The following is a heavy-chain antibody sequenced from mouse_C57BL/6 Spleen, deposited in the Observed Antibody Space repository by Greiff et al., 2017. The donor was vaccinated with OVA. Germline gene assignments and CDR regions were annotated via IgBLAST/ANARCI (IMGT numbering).Heavy chain of an antibody. CDR1: GFSLTSYG. D-gene: IGHD2-4*01. V-gene: IGHV2-5*01. CDR3: AKNFDYGYWYFDV. CDR2: IWRGGST. Sequence: VQGVESGPGLVQPSQSLSITCTVSGFSLTSYGVHWVRQSPGKGLEWLGVIWRGGSTDYNAAFMSRLSITKDNSKSQVFFKMNSLQADDTAIYYCAKNFDYGYWYFDVWGTGTTVTVSS. J-gene: IGHJ1*03.